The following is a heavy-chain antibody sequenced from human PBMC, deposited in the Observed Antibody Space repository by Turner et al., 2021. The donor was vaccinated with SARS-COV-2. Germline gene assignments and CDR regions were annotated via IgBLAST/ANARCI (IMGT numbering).Heavy chain of an antibody. Sequence: QLQLQESGPGLVKPSETLSLTCTVPGGSLSSSSYYWGWIRQPPGKGLEWIGSIYYSGSTYYNPSLKSRVTISVDTSKNQFSLKLSSVTAADTAVYYCATSTVAGTELNYYGMDVWGQGTTVTVSS. D-gene: IGHD6-13*01. J-gene: IGHJ6*02. V-gene: IGHV4-39*01. CDR3: ATSTVAGTELNYYGMDV. CDR2: IYYSGST. CDR1: GGSLSSSSYY.